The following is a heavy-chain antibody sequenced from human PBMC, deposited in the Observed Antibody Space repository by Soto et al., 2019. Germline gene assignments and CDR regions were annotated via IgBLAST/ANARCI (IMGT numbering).Heavy chain of an antibody. J-gene: IGHJ5*01. V-gene: IGHV3-21*01. CDR2: ISSSSRHI. Sequence: GGSLRLSCVASGFSINTNSMNWVRQAPGKGLEWVSSISSSSRHIYYPDSVKGRFTVSRDNARSSLFLQMNSLRAEDTAIYYCARSLAKVGSHAAWFDSWAPGTLVTVSS. CDR1: GFSINTNS. CDR3: ARSLAKVGSHAAWFDS. D-gene: IGHD3-10*01.